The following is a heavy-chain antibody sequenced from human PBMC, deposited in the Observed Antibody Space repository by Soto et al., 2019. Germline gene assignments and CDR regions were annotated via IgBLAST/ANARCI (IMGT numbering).Heavy chain of an antibody. CDR3: ARDRGAYGMDV. CDR2: ISAYNGNA. J-gene: IGHJ6*02. CDR1: GYTFPSYG. Sequence: QVQLVQSGAEVKKPGASVKVSCKASGYTFPSYGISWVRQAPGQGLEWMGWISAYNGNANYAQRFQGRVTMTTDTSTSTAYSELRSLRSDDTAVYYCARDRGAYGMDVWGQGTTVTVSS. V-gene: IGHV1-18*01.